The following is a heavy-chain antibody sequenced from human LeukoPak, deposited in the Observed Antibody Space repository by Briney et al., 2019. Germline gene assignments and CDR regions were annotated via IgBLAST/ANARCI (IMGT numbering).Heavy chain of an antibody. V-gene: IGHV1-69*13. D-gene: IGHD6-13*01. J-gene: IGHJ4*02. Sequence: SVKVSCKASGYTFTGYYMHWVRQAPGQGLEWMGGIIPIFGTARYAQKFQGRVTITADESTSTAYMELNSLRSEDTAVYYCATDSRYSSSWSDPFDCWGQGTLVTVSS. CDR1: GYTFTGYY. CDR2: IIPIFGTA. CDR3: ATDSRYSSSWSDPFDC.